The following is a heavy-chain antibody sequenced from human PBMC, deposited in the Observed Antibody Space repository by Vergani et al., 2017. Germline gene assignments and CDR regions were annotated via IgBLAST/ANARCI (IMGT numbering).Heavy chain of an antibody. Sequence: QVQLQQWGAGLLKPSETLSLTCAVYGGSFSGYYWSWIRQPPGKGLEWIGEINHSGSTNYNPSLKSRVTISVDTSKNQFSLKLGSVTAADTAVYFCARHSTVEWLVKLGWIDPWGQGILVTVSS. CDR2: INHSGST. CDR3: ARHSTVEWLVKLGWIDP. CDR1: GGSFSGYY. D-gene: IGHD6-19*01. J-gene: IGHJ5*02. V-gene: IGHV4-34*01.